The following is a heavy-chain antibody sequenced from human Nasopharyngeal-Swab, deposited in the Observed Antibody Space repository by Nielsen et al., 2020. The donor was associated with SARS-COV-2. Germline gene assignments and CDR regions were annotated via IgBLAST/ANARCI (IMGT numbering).Heavy chain of an antibody. CDR1: GLTFSSYA. CDR3: WTGAPTVNTHFDH. J-gene: IGHJ4*02. CDR2: ISGSGSIT. Sequence: GESLKISCAASGLTFSSYAMSWVRHVPGKGLEWVSGISGSGSITYYPDSVKGRFTISRDNSKSTLYLQIHSLAAEDTAVYYCWTGAPTVNTHFDHWGQGTLVTVSS. D-gene: IGHD1-14*01. V-gene: IGHV3-23*01.